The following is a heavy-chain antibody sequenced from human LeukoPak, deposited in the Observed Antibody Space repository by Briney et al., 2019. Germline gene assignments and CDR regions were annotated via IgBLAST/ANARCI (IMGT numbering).Heavy chain of an antibody. CDR3: ARSGYGSADS. Sequence: PGGSLTLSCAVSGFTFSGYTMNWLRQTRGKGLEWVSSISPRSTYMYYADSVKGRVTISRDNAKNSLYLQMNSLRAEDTAMYYCARSGYGSADSWGQGTPVTVSS. CDR1: GFTFSGYT. V-gene: IGHV3-21*01. D-gene: IGHD3-10*01. CDR2: ISPRSTYM. J-gene: IGHJ4*02.